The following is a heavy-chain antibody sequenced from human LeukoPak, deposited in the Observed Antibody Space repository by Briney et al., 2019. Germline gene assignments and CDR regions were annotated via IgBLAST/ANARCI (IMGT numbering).Heavy chain of an antibody. CDR1: GFTFSSYA. Sequence: GVSLRLSCAASGFTFSSYAMSWVRQAPGKGLEWVSAISGSGGSTYYADSVKGRFTISRDNSKNTLYLQMNSLRAEDTAVYYCAKEEEYYDILTGYSDYWGQGTLVTVSS. CDR2: ISGSGGST. D-gene: IGHD3-9*01. CDR3: AKEEEYYDILTGYSDY. J-gene: IGHJ4*02. V-gene: IGHV3-23*01.